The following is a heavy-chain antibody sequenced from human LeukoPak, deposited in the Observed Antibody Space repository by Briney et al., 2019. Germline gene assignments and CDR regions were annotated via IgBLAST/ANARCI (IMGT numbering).Heavy chain of an antibody. D-gene: IGHD3-16*01. CDR3: TRDLSLNWRRDYFDS. Sequence: RGSLRLSCAASGFNSRRYAMNSVRQAPGKGLEWVAVISSDGNTKYYADSVKGRFSMSRDNSKNTLYVEMNSLRSKDPAVHYCTRDLSLNWRRDYFDSWGQGTLVTVSS. CDR1: GFNSRRYA. V-gene: IGHV3-30-3*01. J-gene: IGHJ4*02. CDR2: ISSDGNTK.